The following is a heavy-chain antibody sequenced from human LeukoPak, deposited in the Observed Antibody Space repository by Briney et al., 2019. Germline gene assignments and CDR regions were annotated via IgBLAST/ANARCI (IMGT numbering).Heavy chain of an antibody. J-gene: IGHJ4*02. D-gene: IGHD3-3*01. CDR3: AKDRPYDFWSGYSLDY. V-gene: IGHV3-30*02. CDR2: IRYDGSNK. CDR1: GFTFSNAW. Sequence: GGSLRLSCAASGFTFSNAWMTWVRQAPGKGLEWVAFIRYDGSNKYYADSVKGRFTISRDNSKNTLYLQMNSLRAEDTAVYYCAKDRPYDFWSGYSLDYWGQGTLVTVSS.